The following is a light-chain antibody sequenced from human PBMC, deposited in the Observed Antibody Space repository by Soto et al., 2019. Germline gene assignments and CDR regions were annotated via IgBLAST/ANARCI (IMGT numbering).Light chain of an antibody. CDR3: HQYNKWPLT. Sequence: EIGMTQSPVTLSVSPGERATLSCTASQSVNNNVAWYQQKPGHTPRLLIYSASIGATGTPARFSGSGSGSDFTLTISSLQSEDFAVYHCHQYNKWPLTFGPGTKVDIK. J-gene: IGKJ3*01. CDR2: SAS. V-gene: IGKV3-15*01. CDR1: QSVNNN.